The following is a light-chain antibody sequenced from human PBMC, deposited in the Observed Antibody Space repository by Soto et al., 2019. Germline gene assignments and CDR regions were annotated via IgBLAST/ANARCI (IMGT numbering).Light chain of an antibody. Sequence: DIVMTQSPDSLAVSLGERATINCKSSQSVLYSSNNKNYLAWYQQKPGQPPKLLIYWASTRESGVPDRFSGSGSGPDFTLTISSLQAEDVALYYCQQYYSTPHTFGQGTKLEIK. V-gene: IGKV4-1*01. CDR2: WAS. CDR1: QSVLYSSNNKNY. CDR3: QQYYSTPHT. J-gene: IGKJ2*01.